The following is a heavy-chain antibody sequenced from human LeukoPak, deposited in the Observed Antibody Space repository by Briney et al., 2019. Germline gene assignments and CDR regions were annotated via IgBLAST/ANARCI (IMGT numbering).Heavy chain of an antibody. V-gene: IGHV3-23*01. Sequence: GGSLRLSCAASGLTFSSYWMSWVRQAPGKGLEWVSAISGSGGSTYYADSVKGRFTISRDNSKNTLYLQMNSLRAEDTAVYYCAKSCSGGSCLDYWGQGTLVTVSS. CDR2: ISGSGGST. J-gene: IGHJ4*02. D-gene: IGHD2-15*01. CDR3: AKSCSGGSCLDY. CDR1: GLTFSSYW.